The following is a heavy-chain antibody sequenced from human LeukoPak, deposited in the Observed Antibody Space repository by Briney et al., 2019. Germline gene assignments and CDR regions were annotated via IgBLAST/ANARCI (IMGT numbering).Heavy chain of an antibody. D-gene: IGHD3-3*01. CDR3: ARDQSRPGYYDFWSGYYDYGMDV. CDR1: GFTVSSNY. Sequence: GGSLRLSCAASGFTVSSNYMSWVRQAPGKGLEWGSVIYSGGSTYYADSVKGRFTLPRDNFKNTLYLQMNSLRDEDTAVYYCARDQSRPGYYDFWSGYYDYGMDVWGQGTTVTVSS. CDR2: IYSGGST. J-gene: IGHJ6*02. V-gene: IGHV3-66*01.